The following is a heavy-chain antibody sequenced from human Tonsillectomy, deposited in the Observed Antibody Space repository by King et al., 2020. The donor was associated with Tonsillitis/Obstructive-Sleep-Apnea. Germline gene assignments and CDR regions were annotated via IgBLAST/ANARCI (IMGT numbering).Heavy chain of an antibody. Sequence: VQLVESGGDLVQPGGSLRLSCVASGFTFSNYAMSWVRQVPGKGLEWVSGITGSGGSTYHADSVKGRFTISRDNSKNTLYLQMHSLRADDTAVYYCAKRDYSNSSSYAPLVDSWGQGTLVTVSS. CDR1: GFTFSNYA. J-gene: IGHJ4*02. CDR2: ITGSGGST. V-gene: IGHV3-23*04. CDR3: AKRDYSNSSSYAPLVDS. D-gene: IGHD3-22*01.